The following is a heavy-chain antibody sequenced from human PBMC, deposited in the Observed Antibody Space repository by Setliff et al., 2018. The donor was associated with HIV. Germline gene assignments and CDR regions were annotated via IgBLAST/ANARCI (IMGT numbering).Heavy chain of an antibody. J-gene: IGHJ4*02. D-gene: IGHD3-22*01. Sequence: GGSLRLSCVASGFALTGYEMNWVRQAPGKGLEWLSYIDTSGSKRHYAASVEGRFTVSRDNAKDSLFLQMTSLRVEDTAVYRCARSNPYDYDISGYPPLDYWGLGALVTVSS. V-gene: IGHV3-48*03. CDR2: IDTSGSKR. CDR1: GFALTGYE. CDR3: ARSNPYDYDISGYPPLDY.